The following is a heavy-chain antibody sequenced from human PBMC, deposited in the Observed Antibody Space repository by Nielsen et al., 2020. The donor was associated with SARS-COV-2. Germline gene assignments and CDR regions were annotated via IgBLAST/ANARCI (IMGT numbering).Heavy chain of an antibody. CDR2: IYYSGST. D-gene: IGHD5-18*01. V-gene: IGHV4-31*03. Sequence: SQTLSLTCTLSGGSISSGCYYWSWIRQHPGKGLEWIGYIYYSGSTYYNPSLKSRVTISVDTSKNQFSLKLSSVTAADTAVYYCARYSLTHGRVDYWGQGTLVTVSS. CDR3: ARYSLTHGRVDY. CDR1: GGSISSGCYY. J-gene: IGHJ4*02.